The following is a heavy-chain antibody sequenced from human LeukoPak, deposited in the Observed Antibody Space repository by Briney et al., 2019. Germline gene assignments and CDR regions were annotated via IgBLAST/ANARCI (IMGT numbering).Heavy chain of an antibody. J-gene: IGHJ5*02. CDR1: GGSISSYY. CDR2: MYRTGST. CDR3: AREGTYGWYNWFDP. Sequence: SETLSLTCTVSGGSISSYYWSWIRQPPGKGLEWIGYMYRTGSTNYNPSLKSRVAITPDTSKNQFSLRLTSATAADTAVYYCAREGTYGWYNWFDPWGQGTLVTVSS. V-gene: IGHV4-59*01. D-gene: IGHD6-19*01.